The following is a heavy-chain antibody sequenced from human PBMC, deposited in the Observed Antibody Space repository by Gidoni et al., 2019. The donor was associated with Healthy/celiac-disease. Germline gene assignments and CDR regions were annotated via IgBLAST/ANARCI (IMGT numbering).Heavy chain of an antibody. Sequence: QLQLQESGPGLVKPSETLSLTCTVSGGSISSSSYYWGWIRQPPGKGLEWIGSIYYSGSTYYNPSLKSRVTISVDTSKNQFSLKLSSVTAADTAVYYCARHVGGYYYIAFDIWGQGTMVTVSS. V-gene: IGHV4-39*01. CDR2: IYYSGST. CDR1: GGSISSSSYY. CDR3: ARHVGGYYYIAFDI. J-gene: IGHJ3*02. D-gene: IGHD3-22*01.